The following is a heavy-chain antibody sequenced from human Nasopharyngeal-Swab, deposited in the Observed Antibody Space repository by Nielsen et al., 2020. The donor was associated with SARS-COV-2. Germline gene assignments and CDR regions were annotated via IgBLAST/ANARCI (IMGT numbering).Heavy chain of an antibody. V-gene: IGHV3-74*01. J-gene: IGHJ6*02. Sequence: GESLKISCAASGFTFSSYWMRWVRQAPGKGLVWVSRINSDGSSTSYADSVKGRFTISRDNAKNTLYLQMNSLRAEDTAVYYCARGAVMSDSSEYYYYYYGMDVWGQGTTVTVSS. CDR2: INSDGSST. CDR1: GFTFSSYW. D-gene: IGHD3-22*01. CDR3: ARGAVMSDSSEYYYYYYGMDV.